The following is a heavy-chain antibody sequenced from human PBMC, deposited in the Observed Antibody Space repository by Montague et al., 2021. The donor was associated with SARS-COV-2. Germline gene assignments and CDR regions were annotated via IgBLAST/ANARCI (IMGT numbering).Heavy chain of an antibody. CDR3: AGDDIVLQGVKKGMDV. D-gene: IGHD2-15*01. V-gene: IGHV4-39*07. J-gene: IGHJ6*02. Sequence: SETLSLTCTVSGGSISSSNYYWGWIRQPPGKGLEWIGNMYYSGSTYYNPSLKSRVTISIDTSKNQFSLKLSSVTAADTAVYYCAGDDIVLQGVKKGMDVWGQGTTVTVSS. CDR2: MYYSGST. CDR1: GGSISSSNYY.